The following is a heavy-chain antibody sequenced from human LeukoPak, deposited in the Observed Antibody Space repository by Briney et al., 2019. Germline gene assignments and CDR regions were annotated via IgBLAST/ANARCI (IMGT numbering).Heavy chain of an antibody. Sequence: KSGGSLRLSCAASGFTFSSYAMSWIRQPPGKGLEWIGSIYYSGSTYYNPSLKSRVTISVDTSKNQFSLKLTSVTAADTAVYYCARQTGSGLFILPGGQGTLVTVSS. CDR2: IYYSGST. J-gene: IGHJ4*02. D-gene: IGHD3/OR15-3a*01. V-gene: IGHV4-39*01. CDR3: ARQTGSGLFILP. CDR1: GFTFSSYA.